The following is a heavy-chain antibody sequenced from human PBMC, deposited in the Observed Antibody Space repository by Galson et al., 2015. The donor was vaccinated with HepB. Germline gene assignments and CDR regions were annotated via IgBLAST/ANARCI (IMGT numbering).Heavy chain of an antibody. CDR1: GYTFTSYD. D-gene: IGHD1-26*01. Sequence: SVKVSCKASGYTFTSYDVSWARQAPGQGLEWMGWISGNNGDTNYAQKLRGRVTVTTDTSTSTAYMELRSLRSDDTAVYYCARGGGSSARGMDVWGRGTTVTVSS. CDR3: ARGGGSSARGMDV. CDR2: ISGNNGDT. J-gene: IGHJ6*02. V-gene: IGHV1-18*04.